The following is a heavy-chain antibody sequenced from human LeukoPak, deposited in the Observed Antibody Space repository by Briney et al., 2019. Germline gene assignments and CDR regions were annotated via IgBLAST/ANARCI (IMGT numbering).Heavy chain of an antibody. CDR3: AATRVCGGVLLRPNCLYFEN. J-gene: IGHJ4*02. Sequence: PGGSLRLSCAASGFTFSSYALSWVRQAPGKGLEWVSAISGRDGNTYYADSVKGWFTISRDNSKNTLYLQMISLRVEDTAIYYCAATRVCGGVLLRPNCLYFENWGQGTLVTVSS. D-gene: IGHD3-10*01. CDR2: ISGRDGNT. CDR1: GFTFSSYA. V-gene: IGHV3-23*01.